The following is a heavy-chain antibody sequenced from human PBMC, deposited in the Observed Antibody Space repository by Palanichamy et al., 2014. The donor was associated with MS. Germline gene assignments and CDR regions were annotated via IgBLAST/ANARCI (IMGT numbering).Heavy chain of an antibody. D-gene: IGHD3-3*01. Sequence: GSISSGGYYWSWIRQHPGKGLEWIGYIYYSGSTYYNPSLKSRVTVSVDTSKNQFSLKLSSVTAADTAVYYCARGYYDFWSGYPPFSNWGQGTLVTVSS. J-gene: IGHJ4*02. CDR3: ARGYYDFWSGYPPFSN. V-gene: IGHV4-31*02. CDR2: IYYSGST. CDR1: GSISSGGYY.